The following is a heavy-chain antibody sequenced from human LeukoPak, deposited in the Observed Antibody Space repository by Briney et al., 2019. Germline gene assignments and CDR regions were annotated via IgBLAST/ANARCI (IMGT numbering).Heavy chain of an antibody. D-gene: IGHD6-13*01. Sequence: ASVKVSCKASGYTFTTYYLHWLRQAPGQGLEWMGIINPSGGSTSYAQKFHGGVTMTRDTSTSTVYMDLSSLTSEDTAVYFCARGPHSSSWPDIPRDYWGQGTLVTVSS. CDR3: ARGPHSSSWPDIPRDY. J-gene: IGHJ4*02. CDR1: GYTFTTYY. CDR2: INPSGGST. V-gene: IGHV1-46*01.